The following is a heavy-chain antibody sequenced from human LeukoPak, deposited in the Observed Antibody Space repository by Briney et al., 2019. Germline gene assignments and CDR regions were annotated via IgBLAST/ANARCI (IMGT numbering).Heavy chain of an antibody. CDR3: ASWVVVVPASNYYGMDV. CDR2: INHNSGGT. J-gene: IGHJ6*02. CDR1: GDTFTGDY. V-gene: IGHV1-2*02. Sequence: GSLKVSCKASGDTFTGDYMHWVRQAPGQGLEWMGWINHNSGGTNYAQKFQGRVTMSRDTSISTAYMELSRLRSDDTAVYYCASWVVVVPASNYYGMDVWGQGTTVTVSS. D-gene: IGHD2-2*01.